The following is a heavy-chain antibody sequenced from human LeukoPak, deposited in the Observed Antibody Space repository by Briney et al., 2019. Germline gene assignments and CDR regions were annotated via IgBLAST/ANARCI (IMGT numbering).Heavy chain of an antibody. Sequence: GRSRRLSCAASGFTFADYVMHWVRQAPGKGLEWVSGISWNSGSIGYADSVKGRFTISRDNAKNSLYLQMNSLRAEDTALYYCAKDTAGHFDYWGQGTLVTVSS. CDR1: GFTFADYV. CDR3: AKDTAGHFDY. CDR2: ISWNSGSI. J-gene: IGHJ4*02. V-gene: IGHV3-9*01.